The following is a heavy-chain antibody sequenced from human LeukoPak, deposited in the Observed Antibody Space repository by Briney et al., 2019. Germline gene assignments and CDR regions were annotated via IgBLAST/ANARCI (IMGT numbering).Heavy chain of an antibody. D-gene: IGHD5-18*01. Sequence: PGGSLGLSCAASGFTFDDYAMHWVRQAPGEGLEWVSGISWNSGSIGYADSVKGRFTISRDNAKNSLYLQMNSLRAEDMALYYCAKGYSYGGIDYWGQGTLVTVSS. CDR2: ISWNSGSI. J-gene: IGHJ4*02. V-gene: IGHV3-9*03. CDR1: GFTFDDYA. CDR3: AKGYSYGGIDY.